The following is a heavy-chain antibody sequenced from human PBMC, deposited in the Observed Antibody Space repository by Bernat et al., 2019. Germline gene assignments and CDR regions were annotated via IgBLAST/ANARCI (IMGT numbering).Heavy chain of an antibody. CDR3: ARQATPTMVSKAYYDSSGYYLDY. D-gene: IGHD3-22*01. CDR1: GGSISSSSYY. V-gene: IGHV4-39*01. Sequence: QLQLQESGPGLVKPSETLSLTCTVSGGSISSSSYYWGWIRQPPGKGLEWIGSIYYSGSTYYNPSLKSRVTISVDTSKNQFSLKLSSVTAADTAVYYCARQATPTMVSKAYYDSSGYYLDYWGQGTLVTVSS. CDR2: IYYSGST. J-gene: IGHJ4*02.